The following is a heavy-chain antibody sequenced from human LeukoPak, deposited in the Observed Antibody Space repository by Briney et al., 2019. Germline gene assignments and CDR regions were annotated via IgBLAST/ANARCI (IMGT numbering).Heavy chain of an antibody. D-gene: IGHD4-23*01. J-gene: IGHJ4*02. CDR1: GFTFSSYG. Sequence: PGGSLRLSCAASGFTFSSYGMHWVRQAPGKGLEWVAVISYDGSNKYYADSVKGRFTISRDNAKNSLYLQMNSLRAEDTALYYCARAQDYGGNPGGFDYWGQGTLVTVSS. V-gene: IGHV3-30*03. CDR2: ISYDGSNK. CDR3: ARAQDYGGNPGGFDY.